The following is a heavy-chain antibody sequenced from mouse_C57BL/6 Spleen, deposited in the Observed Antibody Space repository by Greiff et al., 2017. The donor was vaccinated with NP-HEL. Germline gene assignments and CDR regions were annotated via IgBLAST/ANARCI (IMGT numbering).Heavy chain of an antibody. D-gene: IGHD1-3*01. Sequence: QVQLKQPGAELVKPGASVKMSCKASGYTFTSYWITWVKQRPGQGLEWIGDIYPGSGSTNYNEKFKSKATLTVDTSSSTAYMQLSSLTSEDSAVYYCARWRYIDAMDYWGQGTSVTVSS. CDR3: ARWRYIDAMDY. CDR1: GYTFTSYW. J-gene: IGHJ4*01. CDR2: IYPGSGST. V-gene: IGHV1-55*01.